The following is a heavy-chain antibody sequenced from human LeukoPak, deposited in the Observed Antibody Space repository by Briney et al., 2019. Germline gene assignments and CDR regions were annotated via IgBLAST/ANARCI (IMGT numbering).Heavy chain of an antibody. CDR2: ISPDGNSA. CDR1: GFTFNRYW. J-gene: IGHJ6*02. Sequence: GGSLRLSCAASGFTFNRYWMHWVRQAPGKGLVWVSRISPDGNSATYADSVKGRFTISRDNAKNTLYLQMNSLRAEDSAVYYCVSLDGVYYYHMDVWGQGTTVTVSS. CDR3: VSLDGVYYYHMDV. V-gene: IGHV3-74*03. D-gene: IGHD3/OR15-3a*01.